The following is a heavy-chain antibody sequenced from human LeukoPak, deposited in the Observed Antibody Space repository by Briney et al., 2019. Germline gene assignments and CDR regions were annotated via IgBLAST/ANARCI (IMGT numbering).Heavy chain of an antibody. V-gene: IGHV4-39*07. CDR2: IYYSGST. J-gene: IGHJ4*02. D-gene: IGHD1-26*01. CDR1: GGSISSSSYY. CDR3: ARQIVGATTDFDY. Sequence: SETLSLTCTVSGGSISSSSYYWGWIRQPPGKGLEWIGSIYYSGSTYYNPSLKSRVTISVDTSKNQFSLKLSSVTAADTAVYYCARQIVGATTDFDYWGQGTLVTVSS.